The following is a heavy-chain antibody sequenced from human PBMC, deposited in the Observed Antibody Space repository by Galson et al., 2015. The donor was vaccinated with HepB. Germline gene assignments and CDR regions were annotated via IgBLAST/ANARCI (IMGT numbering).Heavy chain of an antibody. CDR3: ARHYCSRGACYPLFYYYALDL. CDR1: GYTFTNSA. D-gene: IGHD2-15*01. J-gene: IGHJ6*02. V-gene: IGHV1-18*01. Sequence: SVKVSCKASGYTFTNSAITWVRKAPGLGLEWMGWISIFNANTKYGQNVQGRVTMTTDTSTNTAYMELRSLRSDDTAVYYCARHYCSRGACYPLFYYYALDLWGQGTTVTVS. CDR2: ISIFNANT.